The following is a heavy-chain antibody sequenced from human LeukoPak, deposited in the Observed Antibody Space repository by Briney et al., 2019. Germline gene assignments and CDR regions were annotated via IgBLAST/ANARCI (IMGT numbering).Heavy chain of an antibody. Sequence: GGSLRLSCAASGFTFSSYAMHWVRQAPGKGLEWVAVISYDGSNKYYADSVKGRFTISRDNSKNTLYLQMNSLRAEDTAVYYCARVSVAVRDAFDIWGQGTMVAVSS. CDR1: GFTFSSYA. J-gene: IGHJ3*02. D-gene: IGHD6-19*01. V-gene: IGHV3-30-3*01. CDR2: ISYDGSNK. CDR3: ARVSVAVRDAFDI.